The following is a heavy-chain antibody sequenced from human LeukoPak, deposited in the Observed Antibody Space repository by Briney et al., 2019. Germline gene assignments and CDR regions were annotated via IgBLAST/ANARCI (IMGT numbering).Heavy chain of an antibody. D-gene: IGHD6-13*01. J-gene: IGHJ4*02. Sequence: SETLSLTCAVYGGSFSGYYWSWIRQPPGKGLEWIGEINHSGSTNYNPSLKSRVTISVDKSKNQFSLKLSSVTAADTAVYYCARDASGYSSSPYFDYWGQGTLVTVSS. CDR3: ARDASGYSSSPYFDY. CDR1: GGSFSGYY. V-gene: IGHV4-34*01. CDR2: INHSGST.